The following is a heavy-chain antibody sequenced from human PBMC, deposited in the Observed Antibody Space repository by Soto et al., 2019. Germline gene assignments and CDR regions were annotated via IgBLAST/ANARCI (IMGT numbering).Heavy chain of an antibody. D-gene: IGHD3-10*01. V-gene: IGHV3-30-3*01. Sequence: GGSLRLSCGASGFTFSSYAMHWVRQAPGKGLEWVAVISYDGSNKYYADSVKGRFTISRDNSKNTLYLQMNSLRAEDTAVYYCARVSGSYIYYFDYWGQGTLVTVSS. CDR1: GFTFSSYA. CDR3: ARVSGSYIYYFDY. CDR2: ISYDGSNK. J-gene: IGHJ4*02.